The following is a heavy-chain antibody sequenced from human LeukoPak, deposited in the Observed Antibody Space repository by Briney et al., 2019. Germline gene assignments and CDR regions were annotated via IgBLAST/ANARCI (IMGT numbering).Heavy chain of an antibody. V-gene: IGHV5-51*01. CDR3: ARQRVPYYYDSSGYYGDFDY. CDR2: IYPGDSDT. Sequence: GESLKISCKGSGYNFTNYWIAWVRQMPGKGLEWMGIIYPGDSDTRYSPSFQGQVTISADKSISTAYLQWSSLKASDTAMYYCARQRVPYYYDSSGYYGDFDYWGQGTLVTVSS. D-gene: IGHD3-22*01. CDR1: GYNFTNYW. J-gene: IGHJ4*02.